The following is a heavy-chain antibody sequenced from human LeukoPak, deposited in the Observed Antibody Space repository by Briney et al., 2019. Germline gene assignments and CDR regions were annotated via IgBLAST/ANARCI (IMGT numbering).Heavy chain of an antibody. V-gene: IGHV1-46*01. CDR1: GYTFIDYY. CDR2: INPSGGST. Sequence: AASVKVSCKASGYTFIDYYIHWVRQAPGQGLEWMGIINPSGGSTTYTQKFQGRVTMTRDMSTSTVYMEVSSLRSEDTAIYYCARDGATLLDPWGQGTLVTVSS. D-gene: IGHD5-12*01. J-gene: IGHJ5*02. CDR3: ARDGATLLDP.